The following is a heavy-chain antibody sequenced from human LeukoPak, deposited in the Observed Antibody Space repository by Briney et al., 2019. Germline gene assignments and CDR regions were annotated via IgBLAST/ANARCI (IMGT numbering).Heavy chain of an antibody. D-gene: IGHD3-9*01. Sequence: ASVNVSCKASGYTFTGYYMHWVRQAPGQGLEWMGWINPNSGGTNYAQKFQGRVTMTRDTSISTAYMELSRLRSDDTAVYYCARSYYDILTGYWIGYYYYYGMDVWGQGTTVTVSS. CDR3: ARSYYDILTGYWIGYYYYYGMDV. J-gene: IGHJ6*02. V-gene: IGHV1-2*02. CDR2: INPNSGGT. CDR1: GYTFTGYY.